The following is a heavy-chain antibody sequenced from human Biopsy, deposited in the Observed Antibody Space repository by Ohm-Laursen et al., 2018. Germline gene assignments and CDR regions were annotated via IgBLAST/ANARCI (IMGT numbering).Heavy chain of an antibody. CDR1: GFTFGDYY. V-gene: IGHV3-11*01. D-gene: IGHD3-10*01. Sequence: SLRLSCTAPGFTFGDYYMSWIRQAPGKGLEWLSYISGSGVTKMYADSVKGRFTVSRDNAKNSLYLEMNNLTVEDTAVYYCATDGAGSYNENWGQGTLVSASS. CDR2: ISGSGVTK. J-gene: IGHJ4*02. CDR3: ATDGAGSYNEN.